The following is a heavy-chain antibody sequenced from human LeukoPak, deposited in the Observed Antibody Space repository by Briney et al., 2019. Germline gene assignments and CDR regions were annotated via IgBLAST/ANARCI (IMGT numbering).Heavy chain of an antibody. V-gene: IGHV4-39*07. CDR2: IYYSGSS. D-gene: IGHD1-1*01. CDR3: ARVRVQLERLDYYYYYMDV. CDR1: GGSISSSSYY. J-gene: IGHJ6*03. Sequence: SETLSLTCTVSGGSISSSSYYWGWIRQPPGKGLEWIESIYYSGSSYYNPSLKSRVTISVDTSKNQFSLKLSSVTAADTAVYYCARVRVQLERLDYYYYYMDVWGKGTTVTVSS.